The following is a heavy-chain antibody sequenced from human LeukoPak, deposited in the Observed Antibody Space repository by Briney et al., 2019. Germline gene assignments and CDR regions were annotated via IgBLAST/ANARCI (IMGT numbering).Heavy chain of an antibody. CDR2: ISAYNGNT. V-gene: IGHV1-18*04. Sequence: ASVKVSCKASGYTFTSYGISWVRQAPGQGLEWMGWISAYNGNTNYAQKLQGRVTMTTDTSTSTAYMELGSLRSDDTAVYYCARDHTRLLLWFGEWFDPWGQGTLVTVSS. D-gene: IGHD3-10*01. J-gene: IGHJ5*02. CDR1: GYTFTSYG. CDR3: ARDHTRLLLWFGEWFDP.